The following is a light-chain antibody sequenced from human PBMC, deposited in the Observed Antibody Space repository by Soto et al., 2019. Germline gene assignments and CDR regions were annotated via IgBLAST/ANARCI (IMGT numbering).Light chain of an antibody. V-gene: IGKV1-5*01. J-gene: IGKJ1*01. CDR1: QSGSSW. Sequence: DIQMTQSPSTRSASVGDRVTITCRASQSGSSWLAWYQQKPGKAPKLLIYDASSLESGVPSRFSGSGSGTEFTLTISSLQPDDFATYYCQQYNSYPWTFGQGTKVEIK. CDR3: QQYNSYPWT. CDR2: DAS.